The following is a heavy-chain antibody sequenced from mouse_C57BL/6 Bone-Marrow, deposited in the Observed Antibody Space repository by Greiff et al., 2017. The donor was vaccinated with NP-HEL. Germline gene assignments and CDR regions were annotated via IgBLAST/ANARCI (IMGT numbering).Heavy chain of an antibody. V-gene: IGHV5-6*01. CDR2: ISSGGSYT. J-gene: IGHJ2*01. CDR3: ASFARDCDY. CDR1: GFTFSSYG. Sequence: EVKLMESGGDLVKPGGSLKLSCAASGFTFSSYGMSWVRQTPDKRLEWVATISSGGSYTYYPDSVKGRFTISRDNAKNTLYLQMSSLKSEDTAMYYCASFARDCDYWGQGTTLTVSS.